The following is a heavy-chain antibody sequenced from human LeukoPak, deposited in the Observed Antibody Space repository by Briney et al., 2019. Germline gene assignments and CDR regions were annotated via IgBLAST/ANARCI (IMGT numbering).Heavy chain of an antibody. CDR1: GGTFSSYA. D-gene: IGHD2-2*01. V-gene: IGHV1-69*13. J-gene: IGHJ6*02. Sequence: SVTVSFTASGGTFSSYAISWVRQAPGQGLEWMGGIIPIFGTANYAQKFQGRVTITADESTSTAYLELSSLRSEDTAVYYCARPLIDVVPAATRDYYYYGMDVWGQGTTVTVSS. CDR2: IIPIFGTA. CDR3: ARPLIDVVPAATRDYYYYGMDV.